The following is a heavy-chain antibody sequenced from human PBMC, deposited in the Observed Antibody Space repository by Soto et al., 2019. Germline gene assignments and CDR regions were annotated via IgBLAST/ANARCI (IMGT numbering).Heavy chain of an antibody. CDR3: AHFVRTFDV. J-gene: IGHJ3*01. CDR1: GFSLSTYGVG. V-gene: IGHV2-5*02. D-gene: IGHD3-10*02. CDR2: IYWVHDQ. Sequence: QITLKESGPTLVKPTQTLTLTCTFSGFSLSTYGVGVGWIRQPPGKALEWLAIIYWVHDQYFSPSLKDRLTISNDTSTNQVVLTMTSMDPVDTATYFCAHFVRTFDVWGHGTVVTVSS.